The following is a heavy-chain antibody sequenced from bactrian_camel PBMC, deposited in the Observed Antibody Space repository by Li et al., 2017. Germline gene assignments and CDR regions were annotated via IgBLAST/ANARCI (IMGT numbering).Heavy chain of an antibody. CDR2: IDNDGGMT. D-gene: IGHD1*01. J-gene: IGHJ4*01. CDR1: GFTFSHYA. V-gene: IGHV3S31*01. Sequence: VQLVESGGGLVQPGGSLRLSCAASGFTFSHYAVSWVRQAPGKGLEWVSAIDNDGGMTYYADSVKGRFTTSKDNAKNTLILQMNSLKPEDTAMYYCAVRRYPFCSRSWFTTDSFYWGQGTQVTVS. CDR3: AVRRYPFCSRSWFTTDSFY.